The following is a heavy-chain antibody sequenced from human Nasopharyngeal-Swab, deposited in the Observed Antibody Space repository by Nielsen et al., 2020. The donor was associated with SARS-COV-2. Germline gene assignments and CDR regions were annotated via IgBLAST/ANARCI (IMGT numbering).Heavy chain of an antibody. CDR3: ARDSLYGSGTFDY. V-gene: IGHV3-53*01. CDR1: GFTVSSKY. CDR2: FYIGGFT. D-gene: IGHD3-10*01. Sequence: GVLKISCAASGFTVSSKYMSWVRQAPGKGLEWVSVFYIGGFTYYADSVKGRFTISRDNSKNTLYLQMNSLRAEDTAVYFCARDSLYGSGTFDYWGQGTLVTVSS. J-gene: IGHJ4*02.